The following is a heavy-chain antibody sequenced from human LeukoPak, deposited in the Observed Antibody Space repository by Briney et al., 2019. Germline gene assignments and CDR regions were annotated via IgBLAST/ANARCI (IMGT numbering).Heavy chain of an antibody. Sequence: ASVKVTCKASGYTFTSYGISWVRQAPGQGLEWMGWISAYNGNTNYAQKLQGRVTMITDTSTSTAYMELRSLRSDDTAVYYCARSGYSGYDSRYYYYYGMDVWGKGTTVTVSS. D-gene: IGHD5-12*01. CDR1: GYTFTSYG. CDR2: ISAYNGNT. CDR3: ARSGYSGYDSRYYYYYGMDV. V-gene: IGHV1-18*04. J-gene: IGHJ6*04.